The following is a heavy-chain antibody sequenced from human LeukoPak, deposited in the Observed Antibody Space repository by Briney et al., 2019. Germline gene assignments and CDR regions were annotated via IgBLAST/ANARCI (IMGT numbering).Heavy chain of an antibody. V-gene: IGHV3-7*01. CDR3: ARAGGGDYGYYYYGMDV. Sequence: GGSLRLSCAASGFTFSSYWMSWVRQAPGKGLEWVANIKQDGSEKYYVDSVKGRFTISRDNAKNSLYLQMNSLRAEDTAVYYCARAGGGDYGYYYYGMDVWGQGTTVTVSS. J-gene: IGHJ6*02. CDR1: GFTFSSYW. D-gene: IGHD2-21*02. CDR2: IKQDGSEK.